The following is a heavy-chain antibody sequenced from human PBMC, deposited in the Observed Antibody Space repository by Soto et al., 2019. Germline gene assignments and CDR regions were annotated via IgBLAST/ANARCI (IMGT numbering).Heavy chain of an antibody. Sequence: ASVKVSCKASGVTFSSYAISWVRQAPVQGLEWMGWIIPIFGTANYAQKFQGRVTITTDESTSTAYMELSRLRSDDTAVYYCARTFRIVGPIDYWGQGTMVTVSS. CDR1: GVTFSSYA. CDR3: ARTFRIVGPIDY. CDR2: IIPIFGTA. D-gene: IGHD1-26*01. J-gene: IGHJ4*02. V-gene: IGHV1-69*05.